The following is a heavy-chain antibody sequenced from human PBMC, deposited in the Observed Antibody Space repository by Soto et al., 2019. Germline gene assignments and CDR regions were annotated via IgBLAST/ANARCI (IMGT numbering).Heavy chain of an antibody. V-gene: IGHV3-48*02. D-gene: IGHD3-22*01. J-gene: IGHJ6*02. CDR1: GFTFSSYS. Sequence: EVQLVESGGGLVQPGGSLRLSCAASGFTFSSYSMNWVRQAPGKGLEWVSYISSSSSTIYYADSVKGRFTISRDNAKNSLYLQMNSLRDEDTPVYYCARKNTYYYDSSGRMDVWGQGTTVTVSS. CDR3: ARKNTYYYDSSGRMDV. CDR2: ISSSSSTI.